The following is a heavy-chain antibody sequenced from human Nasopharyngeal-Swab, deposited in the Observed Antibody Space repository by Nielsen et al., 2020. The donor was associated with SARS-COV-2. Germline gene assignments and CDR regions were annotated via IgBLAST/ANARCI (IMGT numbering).Heavy chain of an antibody. J-gene: IGHJ4*02. V-gene: IGHV3-23*01. D-gene: IGHD2-2*02. CDR2: ISGSGAGT. CDR3: AKDVRPYCSSTSCYIREDY. Sequence: GESLKISCAASGFTFRSYAMNWVRQAPGKGLEWVSGISGSGAGTYYADSVKDRFTISRDNSKNTLYLQMNSLRAEDTAVYYCAKDVRPYCSSTSCYIREDYWGQGTLVTVSS. CDR1: GFTFRSYA.